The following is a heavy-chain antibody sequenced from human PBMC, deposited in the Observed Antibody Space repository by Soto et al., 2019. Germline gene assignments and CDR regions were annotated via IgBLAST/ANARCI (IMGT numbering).Heavy chain of an antibody. CDR1: GDSIGTTHSY. D-gene: IGHD2-8*01. J-gene: IGHJ4*02. Sequence: PSETLSLTCTVSGDSIGTTHSYWAWIRQSPGKGLEWIGNIHYSGSTYYMPSLRSLVTLSVDTSKNQFSLRLTSVTAEDTAVYYCARHEGNGNVWPLDYWGQGILVTVSS. CDR2: IHYSGST. CDR3: ARHEGNGNVWPLDY. V-gene: IGHV4-39*01.